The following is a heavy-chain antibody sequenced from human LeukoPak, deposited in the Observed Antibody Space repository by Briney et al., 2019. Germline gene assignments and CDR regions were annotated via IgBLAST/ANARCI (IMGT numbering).Heavy chain of an antibody. CDR2: IYHSGST. CDR1: GGSISSSNW. J-gene: IGHJ4*02. Sequence: PSGTLSLTCAVSGGSISSSNWWSWVRQPPGKGLEWIGEIYHSGSTNYNPSLKSRVSMSIDTSKSQFSLNLRSVTAADTAVYYCARYVPVRTGTTRASFDYWGQGTLVTVSS. V-gene: IGHV4-4*02. D-gene: IGHD1-1*01. CDR3: ARYVPVRTGTTRASFDY.